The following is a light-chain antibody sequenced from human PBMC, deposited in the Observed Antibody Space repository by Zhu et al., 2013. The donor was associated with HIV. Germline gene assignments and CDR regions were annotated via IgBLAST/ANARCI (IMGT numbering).Light chain of an antibody. Sequence: DIQLTQSPSFLSASVGDRVIIACRASQDIGRYLAWYQQKSGKAPKLLIFAASTVQSGVPSRFSGSGSGTEFALTVYGLQPEDSATYYCQQTKSYPFSFGPGTKVDVK. CDR1: QDIGRY. CDR3: QQTKSYPFS. J-gene: IGKJ3*01. V-gene: IGKV1-9*01. CDR2: AAS.